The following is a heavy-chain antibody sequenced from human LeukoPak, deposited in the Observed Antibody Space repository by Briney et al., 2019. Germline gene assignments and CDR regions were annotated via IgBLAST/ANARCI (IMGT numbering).Heavy chain of an antibody. CDR3: AREVLIYGMDV. Sequence: GASVKVSCKASGGTFSSYAISWVRQAPGQGLEWMGGIIPIFGTANYAQQFQGRVTITADESTSTAYMEPSSLRSEDTAVYYCAREVLIYGMDVWGQGTTVTVSS. J-gene: IGHJ6*02. V-gene: IGHV1-69*01. CDR2: IIPIFGTA. D-gene: IGHD2-8*01. CDR1: GGTFSSYA.